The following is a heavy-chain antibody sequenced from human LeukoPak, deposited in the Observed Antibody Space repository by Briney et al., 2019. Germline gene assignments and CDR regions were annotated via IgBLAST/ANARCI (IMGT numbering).Heavy chain of an antibody. CDR2: INAGNGNT. CDR1: GYTFTSHA. CDR3: ARAFLGYCSGGSCRALDV. V-gene: IGHV1-3*01. J-gene: IGHJ6*02. D-gene: IGHD2-15*01. Sequence: ASVKVSCKASGYTFTSHAMHWVRQAPGQRLEWMGWINAGNGNTKYSQKFQGRVTITRDTSASTAYMELSSLRSEDTAVYYCARAFLGYCSGGSCRALDVWGQGTTVTVSS.